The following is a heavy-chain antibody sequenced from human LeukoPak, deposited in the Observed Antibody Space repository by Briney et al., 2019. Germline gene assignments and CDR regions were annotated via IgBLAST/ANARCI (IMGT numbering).Heavy chain of an antibody. V-gene: IGHV4-59*08. CDR1: GGSISSHY. CDR3: ARLATAGNRRYYYGMDV. D-gene: IGHD6-13*01. CDR2: IYYGGSA. Sequence: SETLSLTCTVSGGSISSHYWSWIRQPPGKGLEWIGYIYYGGSANYNPSLKSRVTISVDTSKNQFSLKLSSVTAADTAVYYCARLATAGNRRYYYGMDVWGQGTTVTVSS. J-gene: IGHJ6*02.